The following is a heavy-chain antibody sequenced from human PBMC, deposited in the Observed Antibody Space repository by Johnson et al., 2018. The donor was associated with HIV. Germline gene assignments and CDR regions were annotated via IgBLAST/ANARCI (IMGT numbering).Heavy chain of an antibody. D-gene: IGHD3-9*01. CDR2: ISHDGSHK. CDR1: GSTFSS. Sequence: QVLLVESGGGVVQPGRSLRLSCAASGSTFSSMHWDRQAPGKGLEWVAAISHDGSHKYYADSVTGRFTISSDNAKNSLYLQMNSLRAEDTAVYYCARDRYYDILTGYYNEADAVDIWGQGTMVTVSS. CDR3: ARDRYYDILTGYYNEADAVDI. V-gene: IGHV3-30*03. J-gene: IGHJ3*02.